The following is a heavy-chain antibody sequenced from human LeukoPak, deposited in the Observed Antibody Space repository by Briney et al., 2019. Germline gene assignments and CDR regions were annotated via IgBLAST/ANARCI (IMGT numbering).Heavy chain of an antibody. V-gene: IGHV4-34*01. D-gene: IGHD5-24*01. CDR2: INHSGST. J-gene: IGHJ4*02. Sequence: SETLSLTCAVYGGSFRGYYWSWIRQPPGKGLEWIGEINHSGSTNYNPSLKSRVTISVDTSKNQFSLKLSSVTAADTAVYYCARGTGDGYNLFDYWGQGTLVTVSS. CDR3: ARGTGDGYNLFDY. CDR1: GGSFRGYY.